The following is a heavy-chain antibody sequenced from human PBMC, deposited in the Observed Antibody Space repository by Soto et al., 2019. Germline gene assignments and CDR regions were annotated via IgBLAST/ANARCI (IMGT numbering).Heavy chain of an antibody. CDR1: GFPFSSYA. CDR3: SRVGLIGWYSSGWYWFDY. J-gene: IGHJ4*02. CDR2: ISYDGSNK. Sequence: PGGSLRLSCAASGFPFSSYAMHWVRQAPGKGLEWVAVISYDGSNKYYADSVKGRFTIPRDNSKNTLYLQMNSLRAEDTAVYYCSRVGLIGWYSSGWYWFDYWGQGTLVTVSS. D-gene: IGHD6-19*01. V-gene: IGHV3-30-3*01.